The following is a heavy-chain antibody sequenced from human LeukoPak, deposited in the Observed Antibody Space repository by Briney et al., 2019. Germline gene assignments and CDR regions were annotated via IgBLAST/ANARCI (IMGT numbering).Heavy chain of an antibody. J-gene: IGHJ3*02. CDR3: ARDFYDSSGYNDAFDI. D-gene: IGHD3-22*01. CDR2: ISSSSSYI. CDR1: GFTFSSYS. V-gene: IGHV3-21*01. Sequence: GGSLRLSCAASGFTFSSYSMNWVRQAPGKGLEWVSSISSSSSYIYYADSVKGRFTISRDNAENSLYLQMNSLRAEDTAVYYCARDFYDSSGYNDAFDIWGQGTIVTVSS.